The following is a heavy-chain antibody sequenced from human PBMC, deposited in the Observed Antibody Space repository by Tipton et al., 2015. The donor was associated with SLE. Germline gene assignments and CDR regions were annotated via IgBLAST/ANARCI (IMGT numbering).Heavy chain of an antibody. CDR3: ARERDCGSDCFGSYYYYMDV. J-gene: IGHJ6*03. D-gene: IGHD2-21*01. Sequence: TLSLTCIVSGGSISSGDYFWSWIRQHPGKGLEWIGYIFYTGSTYYNPSLKSRLTISVDTSKNEFSLALSSVTAADTAMYFCARERDCGSDCFGSYYYYMDVWGKGTTVIVSS. V-gene: IGHV4-31*03. CDR2: IFYTGST. CDR1: GGSISSGDYF.